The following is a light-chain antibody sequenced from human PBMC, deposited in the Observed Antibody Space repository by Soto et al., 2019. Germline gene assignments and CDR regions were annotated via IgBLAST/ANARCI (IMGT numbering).Light chain of an antibody. V-gene: IGKV3-20*01. CDR2: GAS. Sequence: DILMAHSPATLSVSPGYSATLSFRASRSVDTDLAWYQQRPGQAPRLLICGASRRATGIPDRFSGSVSGTDFTLTITRLEPEDFAVFYCQQYGSSEIIFGQGTRLEIK. CDR3: QQYGSSEII. CDR1: RSVDTD. J-gene: IGKJ5*01.